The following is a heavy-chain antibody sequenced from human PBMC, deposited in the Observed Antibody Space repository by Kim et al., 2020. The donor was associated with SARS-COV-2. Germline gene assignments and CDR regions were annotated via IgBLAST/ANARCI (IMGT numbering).Heavy chain of an antibody. J-gene: IGHJ4*02. CDR3: ARLYAGTYPFDY. D-gene: IGHD2-2*01. CDR2: IIPIFGTA. CDR1: GGTFSSYA. Sequence: SVKVSCKASGGTFSSYAISWVRQAPGQGLEWMGGIIPIFGTANYAQKFQGRVTITADESTSTAYMELSSLRSEDTAVYYCARLYAGTYPFDYWGQGTLVTVSS. V-gene: IGHV1-69*13.